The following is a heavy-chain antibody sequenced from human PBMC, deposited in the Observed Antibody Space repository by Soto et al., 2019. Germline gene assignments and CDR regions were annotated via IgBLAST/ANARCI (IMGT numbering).Heavy chain of an antibody. Sequence: EVQLLESGGGLVQPGGSLGLSCAASGFTFSSYAMNWVRQAPGKGLEWVSGIDGSGDRRNYADTVKGRFTISRDNSKNTLYLQMSSLRAEDTAVYYCAKDRSTYSSSSVDYWGQGTLVTVSS. CDR3: AKDRSTYSSSSVDY. CDR1: GFTFSSYA. D-gene: IGHD6-6*01. J-gene: IGHJ4*02. CDR2: IDGSGDRR. V-gene: IGHV3-23*01.